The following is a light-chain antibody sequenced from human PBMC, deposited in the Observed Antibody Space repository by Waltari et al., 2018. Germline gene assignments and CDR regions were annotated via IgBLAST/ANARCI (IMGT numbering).Light chain of an antibody. J-gene: IGLJ3*02. CDR1: SSDFGANKY. Sequence: QSALTQPASVSGSPGQSITISCTATSSDFGANKYVSWYQQHPGKAPKAVIYDVTERPSGVSNRFSGSKSGSTASLTISGLQTEDEADYYCSSRTNSITWVFGGGTKVTVL. CDR2: DVT. V-gene: IGLV2-14*03. CDR3: SSRTNSITWV.